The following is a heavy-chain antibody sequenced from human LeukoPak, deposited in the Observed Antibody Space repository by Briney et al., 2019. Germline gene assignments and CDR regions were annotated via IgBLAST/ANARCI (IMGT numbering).Heavy chain of an antibody. D-gene: IGHD3-10*01. Sequence: SETLSLTCTVSGGSISSYYWGWIRQPPGKGLEWIGGIYYSGSTYYNPSLKSRVTISVDTSKNQFSLKLSSVTAADTAVYYCARQALVRGVILYYFDYWGQGTLVTVSS. CDR1: GGSISSYY. CDR2: IYYSGST. CDR3: ARQALVRGVILYYFDY. V-gene: IGHV4-39*01. J-gene: IGHJ4*02.